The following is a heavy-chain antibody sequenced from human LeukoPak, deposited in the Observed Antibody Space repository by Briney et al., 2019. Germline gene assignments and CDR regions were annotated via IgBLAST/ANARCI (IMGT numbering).Heavy chain of an antibody. D-gene: IGHD3-22*01. CDR2: ISGSGGST. V-gene: IGHV3-23*01. Sequence: GGSLRLSCAASVFTFSSYPRSWVRQAPGKGLEGVAAISGSGGSTYYADSVKGRFTISRDNSKNTRYLQMNSLRAEDTAVYYCAKVHSSGYYYPYFIDYGGQGTLVTVSS. J-gene: IGHJ4*02. CDR1: VFTFSSYP. CDR3: AKVHSSGYYYPYFIDY.